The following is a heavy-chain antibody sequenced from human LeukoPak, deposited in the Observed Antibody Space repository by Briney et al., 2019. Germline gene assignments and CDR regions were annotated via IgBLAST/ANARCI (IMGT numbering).Heavy chain of an antibody. CDR3: ARADRSGYYTQRVDY. D-gene: IGHD3-22*01. J-gene: IGHJ4*02. CDR1: GGSFSGYY. Sequence: SETLSLTCAVYGGSFSGYYWSWIRQPPGKGLEWIGEINHSGSTNYNPSLKSRVTISVDTSKNQFSLKLSSVTAADTAVYYCARADRSGYYTQRVDYWGQGTLVTVSS. V-gene: IGHV4-34*01. CDR2: INHSGST.